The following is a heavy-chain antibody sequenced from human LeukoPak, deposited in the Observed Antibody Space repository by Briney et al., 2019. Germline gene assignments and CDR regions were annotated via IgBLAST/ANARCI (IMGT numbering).Heavy chain of an antibody. J-gene: IGHJ4*02. CDR1: GFTFSSYA. Sequence: GGSLRLSCAASGFTFSSYAMSWVRQAPGKGLEWVSSISSSSSYIYYADSVKGRFTISRDNAKNSLYLQMNSLKTEDTAVYYCTSRDYDSFWGQGTLVTVSS. CDR2: ISSSSSYI. D-gene: IGHD3-3*01. CDR3: TSRDYDSF. V-gene: IGHV3-21*04.